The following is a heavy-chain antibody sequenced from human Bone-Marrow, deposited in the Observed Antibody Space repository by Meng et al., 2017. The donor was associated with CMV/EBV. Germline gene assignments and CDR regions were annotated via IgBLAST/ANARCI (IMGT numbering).Heavy chain of an antibody. CDR2: IYYSGST. CDR1: GGSISSYY. CDR3: ARVGDPFWSGYYFDY. J-gene: IGHJ4*02. Sequence: SETLSLTCTVSGGSISSYYWSWIRQPPGKGLEWIGYIYYSGSTNYNPSLKSRVTISVDTSKNQFSLKLSSVTAADTAVYYCARVGDPFWSGYYFDYWGQGTQVTVSS. D-gene: IGHD3-3*01. V-gene: IGHV4-59*01.